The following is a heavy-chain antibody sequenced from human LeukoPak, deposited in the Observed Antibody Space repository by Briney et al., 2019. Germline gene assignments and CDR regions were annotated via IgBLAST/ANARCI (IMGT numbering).Heavy chain of an antibody. CDR2: IKSDGSST. V-gene: IGHV3-74*01. CDR3: ARDGSSWSNWLDP. J-gene: IGHJ5*02. CDR1: GFTFSSYW. D-gene: IGHD6-13*01. Sequence: GGSLRLSCAASGFTFSSYWMHWVRQAPGKGLVWVSRIKSDGSSTSCADSVKGRFTISRDNVKNTLYLQMNSLRAEDTAVYYCARDGSSWSNWLDPWGQGTLVTVSS.